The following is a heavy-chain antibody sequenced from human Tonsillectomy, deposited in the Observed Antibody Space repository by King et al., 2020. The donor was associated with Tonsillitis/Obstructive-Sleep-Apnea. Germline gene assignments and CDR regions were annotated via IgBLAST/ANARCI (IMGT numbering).Heavy chain of an antibody. D-gene: IGHD2-21*01. CDR1: GGTFSSYA. J-gene: IGHJ6*03. CDR3: ARGPAYCGGDCYSTEYYYYYMDV. CDR2: IIPIFGTA. Sequence: QVQLVESGAEVKKPGSSVKVSCKASGGTFSSYAISWVRQAPGQGLEWMGGIIPIFGTANYAQKFQGRVTITADESTSTAYMELSSLRSEDQAVYYCARGPAYCGGDCYSTEYYYYYMDVWGKGTTVTVSS. V-gene: IGHV1-69*01.